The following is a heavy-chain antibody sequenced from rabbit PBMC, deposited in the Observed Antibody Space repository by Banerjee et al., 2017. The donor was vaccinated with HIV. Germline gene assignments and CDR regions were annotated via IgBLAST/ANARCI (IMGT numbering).Heavy chain of an antibody. D-gene: IGHD6-1*01. V-gene: IGHV1S45*01. J-gene: IGHJ4*01. CDR1: GFSFNNKYV. Sequence: QEQLEESGGDLVKPEGSLTLTCTASGFSFNNKYVMCWVRQAPGKGLEWIACIGAASTYYATWAKGRFTISKTSSTTVTLQMTSLTGADTATYFCARKAAYAAYGYDLWGPGTLVTVS. CDR2: IGAAST. CDR3: ARKAAYAAYGYDL.